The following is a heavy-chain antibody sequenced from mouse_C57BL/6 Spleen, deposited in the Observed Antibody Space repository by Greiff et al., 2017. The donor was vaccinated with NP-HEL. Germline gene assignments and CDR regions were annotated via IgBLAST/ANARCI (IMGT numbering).Heavy chain of an antibody. V-gene: IGHV1-52*01. CDR3: ARVGNYEGGNFDY. CDR2: IDPSDSET. CDR1: GYTFTSYW. Sequence: QVQLKESGAELVRPGSSVKLSCKASGYTFTSYWMHWVKQRPIQGLEWIGNIDPSDSETHYNQKFKDKATLTVDKSSSTAYMQLSSLTSEDAAVYYCARVGNYEGGNFDYWGQGTTLTVSS. J-gene: IGHJ2*01. D-gene: IGHD2-1*01.